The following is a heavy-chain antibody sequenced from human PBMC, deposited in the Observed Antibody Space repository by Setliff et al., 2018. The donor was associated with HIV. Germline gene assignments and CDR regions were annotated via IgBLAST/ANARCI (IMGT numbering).Heavy chain of an antibody. Sequence: ASVKVSCKASGYTFSGYYIHWVRQAPGQGLEWMGWINPNSGGTNYAQKFQGRVNMTRDTSITTAYLELSSLRSDDTAVFFCATITVAGTGAFDIWGQGTMVTVS. V-gene: IGHV1-2*02. J-gene: IGHJ3*02. D-gene: IGHD6-19*01. CDR3: ATITVAGTGAFDI. CDR2: INPNSGGT. CDR1: GYTFSGYY.